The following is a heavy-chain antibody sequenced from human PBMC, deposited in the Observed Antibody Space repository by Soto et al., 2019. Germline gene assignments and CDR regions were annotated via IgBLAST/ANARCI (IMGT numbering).Heavy chain of an antibody. V-gene: IGHV3-23*01. D-gene: IGHD2-15*01. J-gene: IGHJ4*02. CDR1: GFTFSGYA. Sequence: LRLSCAASGFTFSGYAMSWVRQAPGKGLEWVSAISGSGGSTYYADSVKGRFTISRDNSKNTLYLQMNSLRAEDTAVYYCAKGLYCSGGSCYSGFFDYWGQGTLVTVSS. CDR2: ISGSGGST. CDR3: AKGLYCSGGSCYSGFFDY.